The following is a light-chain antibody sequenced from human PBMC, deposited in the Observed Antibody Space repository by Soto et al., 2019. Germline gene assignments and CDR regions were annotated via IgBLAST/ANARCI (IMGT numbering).Light chain of an antibody. CDR3: QQYSSMLS. V-gene: IGKV1-33*01. CDR1: HDVSWN. J-gene: IGKJ4*01. Sequence: DIQMTQSPSSLSASVGDRVTIACQSSHDVSWNLNWFQQKPGEAPKLLIYDASNLERGVPSRFSRSGSGTDFTLTISSLQPDDVATNYGQQYSSMLSFGGGTEVDLK. CDR2: DAS.